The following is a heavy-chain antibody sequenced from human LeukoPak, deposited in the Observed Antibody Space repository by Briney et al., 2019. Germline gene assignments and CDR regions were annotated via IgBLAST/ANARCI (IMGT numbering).Heavy chain of an antibody. J-gene: IGHJ4*02. CDR3: ARTYDFWSGYPYYFDY. D-gene: IGHD3-3*01. Sequence: ASVKVSCKASGGTFSSYAISWVRQAPGQGLEWMGGIIPIFGTANYTQKFQGRVTITADESTSTAYMELSSLRSEDTAVYYCARTYDFWSGYPYYFDYWGRGTLVTVSS. CDR1: GGTFSSYA. V-gene: IGHV1-69*13. CDR2: IIPIFGTA.